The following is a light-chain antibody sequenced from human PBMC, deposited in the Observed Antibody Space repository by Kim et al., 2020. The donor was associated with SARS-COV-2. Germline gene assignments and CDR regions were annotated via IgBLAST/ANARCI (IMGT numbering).Light chain of an antibody. J-gene: IGKJ2*03. Sequence: AAVGDRVNITCPASQSISSYLNWYQQKQGKAPKLLIYAASSLQSGVPSRFSGSGSGTDFTLTISSLQPEDFATYYCQQSYSTPYSFGQGTKLEI. CDR1: QSISSY. CDR3: QQSYSTPYS. CDR2: AAS. V-gene: IGKV1-39*01.